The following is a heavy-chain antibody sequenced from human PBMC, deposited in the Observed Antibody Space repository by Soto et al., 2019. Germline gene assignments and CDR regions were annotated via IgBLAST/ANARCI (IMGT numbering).Heavy chain of an antibody. Sequence: QVQLQESGPGLVKPSGTLSLTCAVSSGSISSSNWWSWVRQPPGKGMEWIGEISHSGSTNYNPSLKSRVTISVDKSKNQCSLKLSSVTAADTGVYYCARVGAYCGGDCYRTFDLWGRGTLVTVSS. CDR3: ARVGAYCGGDCYRTFDL. CDR1: SGSISSSNW. D-gene: IGHD2-21*01. V-gene: IGHV4-4*02. J-gene: IGHJ2*01. CDR2: ISHSGST.